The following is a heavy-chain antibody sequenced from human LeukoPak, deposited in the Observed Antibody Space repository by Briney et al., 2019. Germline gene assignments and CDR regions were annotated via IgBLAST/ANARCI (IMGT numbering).Heavy chain of an antibody. CDR1: GYSFTSYW. J-gene: IGHJ4*02. CDR2: LYPGDSDT. Sequence: GESLKISCKGSGYSFTSYWIAWVRQMPGKGLEWMGILYPGDSDTRYSPSFQGQVTISADKSINTAYLQWSSLKASDTAMYYCARRGYTFGSPFDYWGQGTLVTVSS. V-gene: IGHV5-51*01. D-gene: IGHD5-18*01. CDR3: ARRGYTFGSPFDY.